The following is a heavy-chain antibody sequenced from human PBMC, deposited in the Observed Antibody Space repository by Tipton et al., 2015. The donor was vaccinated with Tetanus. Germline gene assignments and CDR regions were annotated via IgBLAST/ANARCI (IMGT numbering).Heavy chain of an antibody. CDR2: IYPGDSDT. V-gene: IGHV5-51*01. D-gene: IGHD3-10*01. Sequence: QSGAEVKKSGESLKISCKGSGYSFTGSWIAWVRQMPGKGLEWMGIIYPGDSDTRYSPSFQGQVTISADKSISTAYLQWTSLRPSDTAIYFCARLPKHYSASGSTWGQGTLVTVSS. CDR1: GYSFTGSW. J-gene: IGHJ5*02. CDR3: ARLPKHYSASGST.